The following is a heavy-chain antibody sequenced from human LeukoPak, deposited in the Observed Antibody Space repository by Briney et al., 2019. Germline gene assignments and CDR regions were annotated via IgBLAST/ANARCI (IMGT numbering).Heavy chain of an antibody. CDR3: APLLGYCSGGSCPSGGYRFQH. Sequence: ASVKVSCKASGYTFTGYYMHWVRQAPGQGLEWMGWANPHSGGTNYAQKFQGRVTMTRDTSISTAYMELSSLRSDDTAMYYCAPLLGYCSGGSCPSGGYRFQHWGQGTLVTVSS. D-gene: IGHD2-15*01. CDR2: ANPHSGGT. CDR1: GYTFTGYY. V-gene: IGHV1-2*02. J-gene: IGHJ1*01.